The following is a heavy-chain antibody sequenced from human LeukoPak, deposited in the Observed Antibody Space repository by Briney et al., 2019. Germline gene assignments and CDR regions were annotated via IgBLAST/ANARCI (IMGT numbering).Heavy chain of an antibody. CDR2: IYRGGNT. Sequence: GGSLRLSCAGFGFTVSTGHVHWVRQAPGQGLEWVATIYRGGNTYHADPAKGRLTVSRDNLNNSVYLQMNSHRAEDTAVYLCATSKRATYDGLDLWGQGTKVTVSS. D-gene: IGHD5-24*01. J-gene: IGHJ3*01. CDR3: ATSKRATYDGLDL. V-gene: IGHV3-53*01. CDR1: GFTVSTGH.